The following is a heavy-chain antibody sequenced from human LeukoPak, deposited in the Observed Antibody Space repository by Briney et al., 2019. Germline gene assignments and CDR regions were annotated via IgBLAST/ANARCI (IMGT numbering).Heavy chain of an antibody. CDR2: IKQDGSEK. CDR3: ARDPYYYESSGYFFGAFDI. Sequence: GGSLRLSCAASGFTFSSYWMSWVRQAPGKGLEWVANIKQDGSEKFYVDSVKGRFTISRDNAKNSLHLQMNSLRAEDTAVYYCARDPYYYESSGYFFGAFDIWGQGTMVTVSS. CDR1: GFTFSSYW. V-gene: IGHV3-7*01. J-gene: IGHJ3*02. D-gene: IGHD3-22*01.